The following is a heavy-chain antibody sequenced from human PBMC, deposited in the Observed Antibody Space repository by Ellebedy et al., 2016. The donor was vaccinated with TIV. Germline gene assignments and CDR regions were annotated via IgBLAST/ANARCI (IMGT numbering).Heavy chain of an antibody. J-gene: IGHJ4*02. Sequence: GESLKISCAASGFTFSNYAMSWARQAPGKGLEWVSSISDGGTRTYYADSVKGRFTISRDNSKNTLYLQMNSLRAEDTALYYCAKRSVAGTYYFDYWGQGTLVTVSS. D-gene: IGHD6-19*01. CDR3: AKRSVAGTYYFDY. CDR1: GFTFSNYA. CDR2: ISDGGTRT. V-gene: IGHV3-23*01.